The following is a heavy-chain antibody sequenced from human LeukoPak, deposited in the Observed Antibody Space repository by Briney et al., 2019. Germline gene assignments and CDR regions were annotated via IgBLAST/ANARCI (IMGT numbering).Heavy chain of an antibody. D-gene: IGHD6-13*01. Sequence: ASVKVSCKVSGYPFPSCDISWVRQARAQAFECMGWLSAYNGNILYAEKVQGRVTMPTDTSTSTAPMELRSLSSDDTAVYYCAKSDAFSYSRSWYGGGDYHFDHWGQGTLVTVSS. CDR2: LSAYNGNI. CDR1: GYPFPSCD. V-gene: IGHV1-18*01. CDR3: AKSDAFSYSRSWYGGGDYHFDH. J-gene: IGHJ4*02.